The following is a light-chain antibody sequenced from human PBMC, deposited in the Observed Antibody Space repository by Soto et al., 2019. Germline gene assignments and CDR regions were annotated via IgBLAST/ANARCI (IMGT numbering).Light chain of an antibody. Sequence: QSALTQPPSASGSPGQSVTISCTGTSSDVGGYNYVSWYQQHPGKAPKLMIYEVNKRPSGVPDRLSGSKSGNTASLTVSGLQAEDEADYYCSSYGGSNNLVFGGGTKLTVL. J-gene: IGLJ2*01. CDR1: SSDVGGYNY. CDR2: EVN. CDR3: SSYGGSNNLV. V-gene: IGLV2-8*01.